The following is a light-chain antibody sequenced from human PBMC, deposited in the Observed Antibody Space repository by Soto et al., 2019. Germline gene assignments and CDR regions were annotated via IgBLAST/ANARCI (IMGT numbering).Light chain of an antibody. Sequence: QSALTQPASVSGSPGQSITISCTGTSSDVGAYKYVSWYQQHPGKAPKLMIYEVTNRPSGVSNRFSGSKSGNTASLTISRLQAEDEANYYCSSYTSSSTLVFGGGTKVTVL. V-gene: IGLV2-14*01. CDR3: SSYTSSSTLV. J-gene: IGLJ3*02. CDR1: SSDVGAYKY. CDR2: EVT.